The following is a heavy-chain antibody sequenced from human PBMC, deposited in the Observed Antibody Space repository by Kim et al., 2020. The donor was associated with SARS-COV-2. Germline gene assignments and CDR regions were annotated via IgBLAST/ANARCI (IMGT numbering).Heavy chain of an antibody. V-gene: IGHV1-2*02. CDR2: INADSGGT. CDR3: ARDWADNSFYS. J-gene: IGHJ4*02. D-gene: IGHD7-27*01. CDR1: GYTFTGYY. Sequence: ASVKVSCKASGYTFTGYYIHWVRQAPGKGLEWMGCINADSGGTHYAQKFRGRVTMTTDTSINTAHMELTGLRSDDTAVFYCARDWADNSFYSGGQGPLVTVSS.